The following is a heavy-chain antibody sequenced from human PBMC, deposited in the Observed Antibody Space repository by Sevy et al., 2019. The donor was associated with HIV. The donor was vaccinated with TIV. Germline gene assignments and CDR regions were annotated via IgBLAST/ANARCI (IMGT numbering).Heavy chain of an antibody. CDR3: ASGIAVAGRGAFDI. J-gene: IGHJ3*02. CDR2: ISAYNGNT. V-gene: IGHV1-18*01. Sequence: ASVKVSCKASGYTFTSYGISWVRQAPGQGLEWMGWISAYNGNTNYAQKLQGRVTMTTDTSTSTAYMELRSLGSDDTAVYYCASGIAVAGRGAFDIWGQGTMVTVSS. D-gene: IGHD6-19*01. CDR1: GYTFTSYG.